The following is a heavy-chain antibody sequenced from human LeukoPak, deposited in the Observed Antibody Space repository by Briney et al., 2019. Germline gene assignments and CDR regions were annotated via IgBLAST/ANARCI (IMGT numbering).Heavy chain of an antibody. Sequence: KPGGSLRLSCAASGFTFSIAWMTWVRQAPGKGLEWVGRIKSAKDDATTDYAAAVKGRFSISRDDSTNTLYLQMNNLRSEDTAVYYCARDYYYDSSGPTHWGQGTLVTVSS. D-gene: IGHD3-22*01. CDR3: ARDYYYDSSGPTH. V-gene: IGHV3-15*01. CDR2: IKSAKDDATT. CDR1: GFTFSIAW. J-gene: IGHJ4*02.